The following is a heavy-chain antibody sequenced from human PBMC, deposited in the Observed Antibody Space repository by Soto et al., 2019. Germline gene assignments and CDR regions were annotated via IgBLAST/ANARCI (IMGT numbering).Heavy chain of an antibody. J-gene: IGHJ2*01. V-gene: IGHV3-30*18. CDR2: ISHVGGNE. CDR1: GFSFSTYG. CDR3: AKDPSSGDSRGYFDI. Sequence: QVHLEESGGGVVQPGRSLRLSCAASGFSFSTYGMHWARQAPGKGLEWVAVISHVGGNEYYADSVTGRFIIPRDSTKNTVYLQMINVRAEATAVYFCAKDPSSGDSRGYFDIWGVGTLVTVSS. D-gene: IGHD2-21*02.